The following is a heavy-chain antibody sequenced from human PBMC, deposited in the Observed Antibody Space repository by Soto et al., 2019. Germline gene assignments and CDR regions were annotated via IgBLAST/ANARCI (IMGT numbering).Heavy chain of an antibody. J-gene: IGHJ4*02. CDR2: ISSSSSYI. CDR3: ASGGSYPYYFDY. CDR1: GFTFSSYS. Sequence: EVQLVESGGGLVKPWGSLRLSCAASGFTFSSYSMNWVRQAPGKGLEWVSSISSSSSYIYYADSVKGRFTISRDNAKNSLYLQMNSLRAEDTAVYYCASGGSYPYYFDYWCQGTLVPVSS. D-gene: IGHD1-26*01. V-gene: IGHV3-21*01.